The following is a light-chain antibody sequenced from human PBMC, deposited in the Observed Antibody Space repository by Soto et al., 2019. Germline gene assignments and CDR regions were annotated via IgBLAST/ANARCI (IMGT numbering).Light chain of an antibody. CDR2: EGS. CDR3: CSYAGSSIFVV. CDR1: SSDVGSYNL. J-gene: IGLJ2*01. V-gene: IGLV2-23*01. Sequence: QSVLTQPASVSGSPGQSITISCTGTSSDVGSYNLVSWYQQHPGKAPKLMIYEGSKRPSGVSNRFSGSKSGNTASLTISGLQAEDEADHYCCSYAGSSIFVVFGGGTKLTVL.